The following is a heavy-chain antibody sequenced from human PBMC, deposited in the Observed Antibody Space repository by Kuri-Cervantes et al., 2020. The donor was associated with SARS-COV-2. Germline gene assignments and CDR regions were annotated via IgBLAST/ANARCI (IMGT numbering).Heavy chain of an antibody. V-gene: IGHV4-38-2*02. J-gene: IGHJ4*02. Sequence: GSLRLSCTVSGYSISSGYYWGWIRQPPGKGLEWIGSIYYSGSTYYNPSLKSRVTISVDTSKNQFSLKLSSVTAADTAVYYCARAGIGAVAGNFDYWGQGTLVTVSS. D-gene: IGHD6-19*01. CDR3: ARAGIGAVAGNFDY. CDR2: IYYSGST. CDR1: GYSISSGYY.